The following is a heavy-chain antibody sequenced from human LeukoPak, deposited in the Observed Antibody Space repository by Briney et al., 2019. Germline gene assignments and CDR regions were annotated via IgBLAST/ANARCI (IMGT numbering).Heavy chain of an antibody. CDR1: GFTFSSYS. V-gene: IGHV3-48*01. CDR3: ARWITVGWLRYDSSGFDAFDI. CDR2: ISCSSSTI. J-gene: IGHJ3*02. Sequence: PGGALRLSCTASGFTFSSYSMNWVRQAPGKGLEWVSHISCSSSTIYYADSVKGRFTISRDNAKNSLYLQMNSLRAEDTAVYYCARWITVGWLRYDSSGFDAFDIWGQGTMVTVSS. D-gene: IGHD3-22*01.